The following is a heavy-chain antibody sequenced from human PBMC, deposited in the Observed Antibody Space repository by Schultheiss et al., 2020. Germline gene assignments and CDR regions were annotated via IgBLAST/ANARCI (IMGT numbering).Heavy chain of an antibody. CDR3: TRDSSFAFDI. Sequence: GGSLRLSCAASGFTFSSYWMSWVRQAPGKGLEWVGFIRSKTYGGTTEYAASVKGRFTISRDDSRSIAYLQMNSLKTEDTAVYYCTRDSSFAFDIWGRGTMVTVSS. D-gene: IGHD6-6*01. CDR1: GFTFSSYW. V-gene: IGHV3-49*04. CDR2: IRSKTYGGTT. J-gene: IGHJ3*02.